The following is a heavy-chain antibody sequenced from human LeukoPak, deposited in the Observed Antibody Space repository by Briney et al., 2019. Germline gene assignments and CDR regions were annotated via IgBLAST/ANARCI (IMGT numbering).Heavy chain of an antibody. V-gene: IGHV5-51*01. CDR3: ARGDEGNSFFNY. Sequence: GESLKISCKTSGYTFTNYWIGWVRQMPGKGLDWMGIIYPGDSDTRYSPSFQGQVTISADKSISTAYLQWSSLKASDTAIYYCARGDEGNSFFNYWGQGTLVTVSS. CDR2: IYPGDSDT. D-gene: IGHD4-23*01. CDR1: GYTFTNYW. J-gene: IGHJ4*02.